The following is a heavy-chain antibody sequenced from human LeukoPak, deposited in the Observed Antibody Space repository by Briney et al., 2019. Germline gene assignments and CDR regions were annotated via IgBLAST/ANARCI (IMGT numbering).Heavy chain of an antibody. J-gene: IGHJ3*02. CDR1: GYTFTNHY. CDR2: ISPSGDKT. V-gene: IGHV1-46*01. D-gene: IGHD6-19*01. CDR3: ARGGWLADAFDI. Sequence: GSVKVSCKASGYTFTNHYMHWVRQAPGQGLELLGLISPSGDKTWNAQKFQGRVTMTRDMSTSTDYLELSSLRSEDTAVYYCARGGWLADAFDIWGQGTMVTVSS.